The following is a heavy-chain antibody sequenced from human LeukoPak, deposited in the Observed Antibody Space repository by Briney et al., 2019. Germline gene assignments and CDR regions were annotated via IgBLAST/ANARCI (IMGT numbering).Heavy chain of an antibody. V-gene: IGHV5-51*01. J-gene: IGHJ3*02. CDR1: GHSFTNYW. CDR2: IYTADSDT. D-gene: IGHD6-19*01. CDR3: ASPHSSGWYGGAFDI. Sequence: GESLKISCKGSGHSFTNYWIGWVRQMPGKGLEWMGIIYTADSDTRYSPSFQGQVTISADKSTSTAYLQWSSLKASDTAMYYCASPHSSGWYGGAFDIWGQGTMVTVSS.